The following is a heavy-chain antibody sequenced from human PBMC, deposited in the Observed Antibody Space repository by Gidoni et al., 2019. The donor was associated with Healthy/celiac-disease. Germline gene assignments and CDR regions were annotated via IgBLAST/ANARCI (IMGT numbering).Heavy chain of an antibody. Sequence: QVTLKESGPVLVKPTATLTLTCTVPGFSLSNARMGVSWIRQPPGKALEWLAHIFSNDEKSYSTSLKSRLTISKDTSKSQVVLTMTNMDPVDTATYYCARIGYYDFPLSYWYFDLWGRGTLVTVSS. CDR1: GFSLSNARMG. D-gene: IGHD3-3*01. CDR3: ARIGYYDFPLSYWYFDL. CDR2: IFSNDEK. J-gene: IGHJ2*01. V-gene: IGHV2-26*01.